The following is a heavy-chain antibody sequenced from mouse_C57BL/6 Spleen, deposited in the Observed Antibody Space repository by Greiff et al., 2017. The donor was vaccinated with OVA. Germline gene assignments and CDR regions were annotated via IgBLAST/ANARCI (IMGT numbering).Heavy chain of an antibody. D-gene: IGHD5-1*01. CDR2: INPNNGGT. CDR3: ARANPLPWGYAMDY. Sequence: EVQLQQSGPELVKPGASVKIPCKASGYTFTDYNMDWVKQSHGKSLEWIGDINPNNGGTIYNQKFKGKATLTVDKSSSTAYMELRSLTSEDTAVYYCARANPLPWGYAMDYWGQGTSVTVSS. V-gene: IGHV1-18*01. CDR1: GYTFTDYN. J-gene: IGHJ4*01.